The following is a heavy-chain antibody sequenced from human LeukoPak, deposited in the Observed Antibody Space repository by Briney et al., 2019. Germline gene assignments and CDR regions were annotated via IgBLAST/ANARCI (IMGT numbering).Heavy chain of an antibody. CDR3: ARGPTYYYDSSGSHFDY. CDR1: GGTFSSYA. V-gene: IGHV1-69*13. CDR2: IIPIFGTA. Sequence: SVKVSCKASGGTFSSYAISWVRQAPGQGLEWMGGIIPIFGTANYAQKFQGRVTITADESTSTAYMELSSLRSEDTAVYYCARGPTYYYDSSGSHFDYWGQGTLVTVSS. J-gene: IGHJ4*02. D-gene: IGHD3-22*01.